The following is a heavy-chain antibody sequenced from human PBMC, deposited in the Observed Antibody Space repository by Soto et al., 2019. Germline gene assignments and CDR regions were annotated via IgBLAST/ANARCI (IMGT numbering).Heavy chain of an antibody. V-gene: IGHV1-2*02. CDR2: IHPKNGDT. J-gene: IGHJ6*02. CDR1: GYTFIGFS. D-gene: IGHD2-15*01. CDR3: SKGRWTVGHCSGGSCYDGMDV. Sequence: QEQLVQSGPEVKKPGASVKVSCESSGYTFIGFSLHWVRQAPGQGLEWMGWIHPKNGDTYYAQKFQGRVTMTRDTSINTVYMELNSLKSDDTAVYYCSKGRWTVGHCSGGSCYDGMDVWGQGTTVTVSS.